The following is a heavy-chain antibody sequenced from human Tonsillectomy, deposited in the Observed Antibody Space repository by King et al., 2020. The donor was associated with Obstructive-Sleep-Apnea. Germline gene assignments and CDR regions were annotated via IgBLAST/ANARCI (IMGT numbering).Heavy chain of an antibody. V-gene: IGHV2-5*02. CDR3: AHRRGATYYFDY. CDR2: IYWDDER. CDR1: GFSLSTSGVG. J-gene: IGHJ4*02. Sequence: TLQESGPTLVKPTQTLTLTCTFSGFSLSTSGVGVGWIRQPPGKALEWLALIYWDDERRYSPSLRTRLTITKDTSKNQVVLIMTNMDPVDTATYYCAHRRGATYYFDYWGQGTLVTVSS.